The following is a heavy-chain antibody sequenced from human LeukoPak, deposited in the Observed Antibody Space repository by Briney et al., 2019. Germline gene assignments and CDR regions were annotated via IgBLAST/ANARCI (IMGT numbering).Heavy chain of an antibody. D-gene: IGHD3-10*01. CDR3: ARRVSHISGSGAYFIANHFDY. V-gene: IGHV4-34*01. CDR1: GESFSDYY. CDR2: INHSGRT. J-gene: IGHJ4*02. Sequence: SETLSLTCAVYGESFSDYYWSWIRQPPGKGLQWIGEINHSGRTNYNPSLKSRVTLSVDSSKNQFSLNLNSVTAADTSLYYCARRVSHISGSGAYFIANHFDYWGQGVLVTVSS.